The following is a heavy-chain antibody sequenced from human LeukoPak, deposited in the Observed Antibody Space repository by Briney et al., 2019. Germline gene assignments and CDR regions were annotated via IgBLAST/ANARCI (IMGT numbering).Heavy chain of an antibody. J-gene: IGHJ6*03. CDR1: GGSISSYY. CDR3: ARFYDSSGYYYYYYMDV. D-gene: IGHD3-22*01. CDR2: IYYSGST. V-gene: IGHV4-59*01. Sequence: PSETLSLTCTVSGGSISSYYWSWIRQPPGKGLEWIGYIYYSGSTNYNPSLKSRVTISVDTSKNQFSLKLSSVTAADTAVYYCARFYDSSGYYYYYYMDVWGKGTTVTASS.